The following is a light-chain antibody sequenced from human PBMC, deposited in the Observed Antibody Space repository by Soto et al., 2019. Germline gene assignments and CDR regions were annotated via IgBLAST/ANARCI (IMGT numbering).Light chain of an antibody. CDR3: QHYGTTPWT. J-gene: IGKJ1*01. CDR1: QSVCSRC. V-gene: IGKV3-20*01. CDR2: GAP. Sequence: ETVLTQSPATLSLSPGERVTLSCRASQSVCSRCFAWYQQKPGQSPRLLIHGAPTRATGIPDRFSGSGSGTDFTLTISRLEPEDFAVYYCQHYGTTPWTFGQGTKGGIK.